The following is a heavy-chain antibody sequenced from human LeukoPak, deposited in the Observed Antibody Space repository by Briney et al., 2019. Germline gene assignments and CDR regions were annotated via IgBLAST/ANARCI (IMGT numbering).Heavy chain of an antibody. CDR3: AKDGGKAVAGTFDY. V-gene: IGHV3-30*04. J-gene: IGHJ4*02. CDR1: GFTFSNFA. CDR2: VSSDGSTK. Sequence: GGSLRLSCAASGFTFSNFAMHWVRQAPGKGLEHVAVVSSDGSTKYYPDSVRGRFIISRDNFKSTVYLQMNSLRIDDTAVYHCAKDGGKAVAGTFDYWGQGTLSPSPQ. D-gene: IGHD6-19*01.